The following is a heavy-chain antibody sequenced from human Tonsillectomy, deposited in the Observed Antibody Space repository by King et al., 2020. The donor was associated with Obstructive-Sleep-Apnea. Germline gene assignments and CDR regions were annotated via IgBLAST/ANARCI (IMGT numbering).Heavy chain of an antibody. CDR3: ARSPTLEAAGMALGY. Sequence: VQLQESGPGLVKPSGTLSLTCAVSGGSISSGNWWTWVRQPPGKGLEWIGEIYHSGSTNYNPPLKSRVAISVDRSKNRFSLKLTSVTAADTAVYYCARSPTLEAAGMALGYWGQGTLDTVSS. D-gene: IGHD6-13*01. CDR2: IYHSGST. V-gene: IGHV4-4*02. CDR1: GGSISSGNW. J-gene: IGHJ4*02.